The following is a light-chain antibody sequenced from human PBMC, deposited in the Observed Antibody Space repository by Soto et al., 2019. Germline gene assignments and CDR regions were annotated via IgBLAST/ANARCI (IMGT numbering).Light chain of an antibody. CDR3: QQYGDLPVT. CDR1: ADIRNS. Sequence: DIQMTQSPSSLSASVGDRVTITCQANADIRNSLHWYQQKPGKAHNLLIYDASNVETEVPSRFSGSVFGTDFTFPISSLQPEDVAPYYCQQYGDLPVTFGPGTKVHIK. V-gene: IGKV1-33*01. CDR2: DAS. J-gene: IGKJ3*01.